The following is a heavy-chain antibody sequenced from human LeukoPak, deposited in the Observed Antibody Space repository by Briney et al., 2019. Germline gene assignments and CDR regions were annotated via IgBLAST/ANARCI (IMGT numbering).Heavy chain of an antibody. D-gene: IGHD1-26*01. CDR3: ARVGDTTVFDI. CDR1: GFTFSSYA. V-gene: IGHV3-64*01. CDR2: ISSSGGST. Sequence: GGSLRLSCAASGFTFSSYAMHWVRQAPGKGLEYVSAISSSGGSTYYANSVKGRFTISRDNSKNTLYLQMGSLRAEDMAVYYCARVGDTTVFDIWGQGTMVTVSS. J-gene: IGHJ3*02.